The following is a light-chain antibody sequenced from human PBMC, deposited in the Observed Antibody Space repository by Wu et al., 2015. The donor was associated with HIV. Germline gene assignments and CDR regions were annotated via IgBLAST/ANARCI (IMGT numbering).Light chain of an antibody. CDR2: DAS. Sequence: DIQMTQSPSSLSVSVGDRVIITCQASQDIANYLNWYQQKPGKAPKLLIYDASNLETGVPSRFSGSGSGTDFTFTITSLQPEDIATYYCQQNDSLMLTFGGGTKVEIK. CDR1: QDIANY. CDR3: QQNDSLMLT. J-gene: IGKJ4*01. V-gene: IGKV1-33*01.